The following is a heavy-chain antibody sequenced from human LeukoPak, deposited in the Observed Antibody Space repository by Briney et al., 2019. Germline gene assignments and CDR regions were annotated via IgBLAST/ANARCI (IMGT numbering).Heavy chain of an antibody. V-gene: IGHV4-59*08. J-gene: IGHJ4*02. D-gene: IGHD6-19*01. CDR2: VYDTGDT. CDR1: GTSITRTY. CDR3: ARLIAVAGLYFDY. Sequence: SETLSLTCTVSGTSITRTYWSWIRQPPGRGLESVGYVYDTGDTNYNPSLKSRVTMSLDTSKNQFSLKLSSVTAADTAVYYCARLIAVAGLYFDYWGQGTLVTVSS.